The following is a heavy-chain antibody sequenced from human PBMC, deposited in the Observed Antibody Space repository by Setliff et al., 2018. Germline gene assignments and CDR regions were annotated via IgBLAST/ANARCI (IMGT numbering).Heavy chain of an antibody. J-gene: IGHJ6*02. D-gene: IGHD5-18*01. CDR3: ARDRTAYSYGLDV. CDR1: GGSISSRSYY. CDR2: IYHNGNT. V-gene: IGHV4-61*01. Sequence: PSETLSLTCTVSGGSISSRSYYWSWIRQPPGKGLQWIGYIYHNGNTNFNPSLKSRVNMSIDTSKNQFALNLKSVTAADTAVYYCARDRTAYSYGLDVWGQGTTVTVSS.